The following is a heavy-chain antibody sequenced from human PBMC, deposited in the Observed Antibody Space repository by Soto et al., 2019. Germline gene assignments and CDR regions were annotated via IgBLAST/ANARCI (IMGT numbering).Heavy chain of an antibody. CDR2: ISDGGGAT. CDR3: VKEDCGAGCALDF. CDR1: GFDFSSYA. V-gene: IGHV3-23*01. Sequence: GGSLRLSCAASGFDFSSYAMNWVRQAPGKGLEWVSSISDGGGATNYANSVRGRFTIFRDRFKNTLDLHMNSLRAEDTAVYYCVKEDCGAGCALDFWGQGTLVTVSS. D-gene: IGHD2-21*02. J-gene: IGHJ4*02.